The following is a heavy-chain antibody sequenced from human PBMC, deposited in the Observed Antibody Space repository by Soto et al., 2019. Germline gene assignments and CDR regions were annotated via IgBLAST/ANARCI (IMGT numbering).Heavy chain of an antibody. CDR1: GFTFRNYW. CDR2: INSDGSST. CDR3: ARAGRITVIDCYMDV. J-gene: IGHJ6*03. Sequence: EVQLVESGGGLVQPGGSLRLSCAASGFTFRNYWMHWVRQAPGKGLVWVSHINSDGSSTSYADSVKGRITISRDNAKNTLYLQMNSLRAEDTAVYYCARAGRITVIDCYMDVWGKGTTVTVSS. V-gene: IGHV3-74*01. D-gene: IGHD1-20*01.